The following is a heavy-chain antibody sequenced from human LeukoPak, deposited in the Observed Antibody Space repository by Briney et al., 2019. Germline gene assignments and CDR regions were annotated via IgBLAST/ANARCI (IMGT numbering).Heavy chain of an antibody. D-gene: IGHD2-15*01. J-gene: IGHJ4*02. Sequence: PSETLSLTCTVSGGSISSSSYYWGWLRQPPGTGLEWIGSIYYSGSTYYNPSLKSRVTISVDTSKNQFSLKLSSVTAADTAVYYCARVPKYCSGGSCYISSLGYFDYWGQGTLVTVSS. V-gene: IGHV4-39*07. CDR3: ARVPKYCSGGSCYISSLGYFDY. CDR2: IYYSGST. CDR1: GGSISSSSYY.